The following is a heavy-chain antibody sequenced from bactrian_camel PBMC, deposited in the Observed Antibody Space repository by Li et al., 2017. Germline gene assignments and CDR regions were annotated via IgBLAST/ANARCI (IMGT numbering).Heavy chain of an antibody. D-gene: IGHD7*01. Sequence: HVQLVESGGGSVQAGRSLRLSCAASGYTASSYCMGWFRQFPGKEREGVGDIDSAGSTVYADSVNGRFIVTEDHAKDIVYLQMNNLKPEDTGMYYCTTGDRRGRVGFCSGGARSSWGQGTQVTVS. CDR2: IDSAGST. CDR1: GYTASSYC. V-gene: IGHV3S9*01. CDR3: TTGDRRGRVGFCSGGARSS. J-gene: IGHJ4*01.